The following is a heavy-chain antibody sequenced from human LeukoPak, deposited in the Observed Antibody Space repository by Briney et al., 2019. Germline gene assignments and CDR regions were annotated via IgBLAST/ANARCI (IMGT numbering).Heavy chain of an antibody. J-gene: IGHJ4*02. V-gene: IGHV3-7*01. CDR1: GFTFSNAW. Sequence: GGSLRLSCAASGFTFSNAWMSWVRQAPGKGLEWVANIKQDGSEKYYVDSVKGRFTISRDNAKNSLYLQMNSLRAEDTAVYYCARSREAWDSSGYHFDYWGQGTLVTVSS. D-gene: IGHD3-22*01. CDR3: ARSREAWDSSGYHFDY. CDR2: IKQDGSEK.